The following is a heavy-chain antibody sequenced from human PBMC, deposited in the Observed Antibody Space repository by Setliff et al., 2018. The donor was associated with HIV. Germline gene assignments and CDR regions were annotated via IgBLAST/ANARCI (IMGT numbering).Heavy chain of an antibody. Sequence: CTISNYSISSGHYWGWIRQSPGKGLEWIGNIYHVGRAFYSPSLESRVSISVDTSKNQFSLRLTSVTAADTAVYYCARDFHVLGYCSADSCPYDASDVWGQGTMVTVSS. CDR3: ARDFHVLGYCSADSCPYDASDV. CDR2: IYHVGRA. CDR1: NYSISSGHY. V-gene: IGHV4-38-2*02. J-gene: IGHJ3*01. D-gene: IGHD2-15*01.